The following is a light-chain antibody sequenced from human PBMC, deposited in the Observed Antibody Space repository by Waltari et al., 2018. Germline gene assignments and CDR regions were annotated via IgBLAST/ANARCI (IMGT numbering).Light chain of an antibody. CDR3: SSYTSSSTVV. Sequence: QSALTQPASVSGSPGQSITIPCTGTSSDVGGYNYVSGYQQHPGKAPKLMIYDVSKRPSGVSNRFSGSKSGNTDSLTISGLQAEDEADYYCSSYTSSSTVVFGGGTKLTVL. CDR2: DVS. V-gene: IGLV2-14*01. CDR1: SSDVGGYNY. J-gene: IGLJ2*01.